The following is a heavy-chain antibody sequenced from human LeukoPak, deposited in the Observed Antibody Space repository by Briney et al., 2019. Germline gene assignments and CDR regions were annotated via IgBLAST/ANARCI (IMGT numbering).Heavy chain of an antibody. CDR3: ARVRRSRLAELDY. CDR2: IYHSGST. V-gene: IGHV4-4*02. Sequence: SETLSLTCAVSSGSISSSNWWSWVRQPPGKGLEWIGEIYHSGSTNYNPSLKSRVTISIDTSKNQFSLKLRSVTATDTAVYYCARVRRSRLAELDYWGQGTLVTVSS. D-gene: IGHD3-16*01. J-gene: IGHJ4*02. CDR1: SGSISSSNW.